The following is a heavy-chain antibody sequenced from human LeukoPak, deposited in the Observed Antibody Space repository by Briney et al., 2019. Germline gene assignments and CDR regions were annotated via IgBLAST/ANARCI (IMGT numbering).Heavy chain of an antibody. CDR2: FDPEDGET. J-gene: IGHJ5*02. Sequence: ASVKVSCKASGYTFTSYGISWVRQAPGKGLEWMGGFDPEDGETIYAQKFQGRVTMTEDTSTDTAYMDLSSLRSEDTAVYYCATEWNSGSYYDNNWFDPWGQGTLVTVSS. CDR3: ATEWNSGSYYDNNWFDP. CDR1: GYTFTSYG. V-gene: IGHV1-24*01. D-gene: IGHD1-26*01.